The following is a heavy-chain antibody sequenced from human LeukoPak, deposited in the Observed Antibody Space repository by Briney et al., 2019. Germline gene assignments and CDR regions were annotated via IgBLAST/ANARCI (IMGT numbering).Heavy chain of an antibody. D-gene: IGHD6-19*01. CDR2: IYHSGST. CDR3: ARGPIGYSSTYYFDY. J-gene: IGHJ4*02. Sequence: SATLALTCTVPGYSISSGYYWGWLRQPPGKGLEWIGSIYHSGSTYYNPSLKSRVTISVDTSKNQFSLKLSSVTAADTAVYYCARGPIGYSSTYYFDYWGQGTLVTVSS. V-gene: IGHV4-38-2*02. CDR1: GYSISSGYY.